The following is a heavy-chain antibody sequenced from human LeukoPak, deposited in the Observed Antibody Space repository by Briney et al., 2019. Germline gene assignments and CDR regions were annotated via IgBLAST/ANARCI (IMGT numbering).Heavy chain of an antibody. D-gene: IGHD1-26*01. CDR3: AKDPSGDPKYYFDY. CDR2: ISWNSGSI. CDR1: GFTFDDYA. V-gene: IGHV3-9*01. J-gene: IGHJ4*02. Sequence: GGSLRLSCAASGFTFDDYALHWVRQAPGKGLEWVSGISWNSGSIGYADSVKGRFTISRDNAKNSPYLQMNSLRAEDTALYYCAKDPSGDPKYYFDYWGQGTLVTVSS.